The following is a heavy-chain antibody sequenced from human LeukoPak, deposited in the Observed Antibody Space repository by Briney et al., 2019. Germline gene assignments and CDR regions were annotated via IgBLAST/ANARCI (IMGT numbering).Heavy chain of an antibody. CDR2: IYYSGST. CDR3: ARASDTAMVHFDY. V-gene: IGHV4-31*03. Sequence: SETLSLTCTVSGGSISSGGYHWSWIRQHPGNGLEWIGYIYYSGSTYYNPSLKSRVTISVDTSKNQFSLKLSSVTAADTAVYYCARASDTAMVHFDYWGQGTLVTVSS. CDR1: GGSISSGGYH. J-gene: IGHJ4*02. D-gene: IGHD5-18*01.